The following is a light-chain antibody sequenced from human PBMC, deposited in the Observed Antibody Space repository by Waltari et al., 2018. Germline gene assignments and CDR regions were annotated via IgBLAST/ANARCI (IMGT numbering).Light chain of an antibody. V-gene: IGKV3-20*01. CDR1: QSVRRA. CDR3: QHYVRLPVA. Sequence: DIVLTQSPGTLSLSPGERATLSCRASQSVRRAFAWYQQRPGQAPRLLIYDASNRATGIPDRFSGSGSGTDFSLTISRLEPEDFAVYYCQHYVRLPVAFGQGTKWKSN. CDR2: DAS. J-gene: IGKJ1*01.